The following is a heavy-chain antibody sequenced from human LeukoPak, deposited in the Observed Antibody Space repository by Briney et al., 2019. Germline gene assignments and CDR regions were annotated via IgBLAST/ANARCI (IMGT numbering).Heavy chain of an antibody. CDR2: INPNSGGT. D-gene: IGHD6-19*01. CDR1: GGTFSSYA. Sequence: ASVKVSCKASGGTFSSYAISWVRQAPGQGPEWMGWINPNSGGTNYAQKFQGRVTMTRDTSISTAYMELSRLRSDDTAVYYCAREPQAVAGTGYNWFDPWGQGTLVTVSS. V-gene: IGHV1-2*02. CDR3: AREPQAVAGTGYNWFDP. J-gene: IGHJ5*02.